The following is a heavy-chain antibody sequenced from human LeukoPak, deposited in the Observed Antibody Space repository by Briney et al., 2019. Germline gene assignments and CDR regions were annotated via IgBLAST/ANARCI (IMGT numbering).Heavy chain of an antibody. D-gene: IGHD3-22*01. V-gene: IGHV3-9*01. CDR2: ISWNSGSI. J-gene: IGHJ5*02. CDR1: GFTFSSYA. Sequence: GGSLRLSCAASGFTFSSYAMHWVRQAPGKGLEWVSGISWNSGSIGYADSVKGRFTISRDNAKNSLYLQMNSLRAEDTALYYCAKEVVDYDSSGYYFNWFDPWGQGTLVTVSS. CDR3: AKEVVDYDSSGYYFNWFDP.